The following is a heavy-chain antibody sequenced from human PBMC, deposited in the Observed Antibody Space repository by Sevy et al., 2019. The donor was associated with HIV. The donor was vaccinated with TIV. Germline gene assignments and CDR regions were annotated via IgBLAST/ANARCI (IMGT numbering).Heavy chain of an antibody. CDR1: GFIFSDHY. CDR3: VRVGHSSGSGRPFDF. D-gene: IGHD6-25*01. CDR2: TRNRAYSFST. J-gene: IGHJ4*02. Sequence: GGSLRLSCAASGFIFSDHYMDWVRQAPGKGLEWVGRTRNRAYSFSTEYAASVKGRFTISRDDSRNSVYLQMNSLKTEDTAVYYCVRVGHSSGSGRPFDFWGQGTLVTVSS. V-gene: IGHV3-72*01.